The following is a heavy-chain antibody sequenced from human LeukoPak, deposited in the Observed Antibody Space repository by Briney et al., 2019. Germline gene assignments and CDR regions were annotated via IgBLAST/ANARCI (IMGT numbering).Heavy chain of an antibody. CDR3: ARDPRFGNDLDSPIVANY. CDR1: GSVSSNY. Sequence: GGSLRLSCAASGSVSSNYMSWVRQAPGKGLEWVSVIYSGDNKYYADSVKGRFTISRDNSKNTLYLQMNSLRAEDTAVYCCARDPRFGNDLDSPIVANYWGQGILVTVSS. D-gene: IGHD2-15*01. V-gene: IGHV3-53*01. CDR2: IYSGDNK. J-gene: IGHJ4*02.